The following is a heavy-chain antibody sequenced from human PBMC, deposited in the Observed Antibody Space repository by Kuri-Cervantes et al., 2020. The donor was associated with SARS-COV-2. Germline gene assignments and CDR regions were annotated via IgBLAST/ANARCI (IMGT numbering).Heavy chain of an antibody. CDR2: IYTSGST. CDR1: GGSISSYY. J-gene: IGHJ4*02. CDR3: TSNDFWSGYYFDY. D-gene: IGHD3-3*01. V-gene: IGHV4-4*07. Sequence: GSLRLSCTVSGGSISSYYWSWIRQPAGKGLEWIGRIYTSGSTNYNPSLKSRVTMSVDTSKNQFSLKLSSVTAADTAVYYCTSNDFWSGYYFDYWGQGTLVTVSS.